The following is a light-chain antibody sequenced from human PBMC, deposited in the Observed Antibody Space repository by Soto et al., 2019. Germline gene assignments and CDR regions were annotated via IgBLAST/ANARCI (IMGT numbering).Light chain of an antibody. CDR3: AAWDDSLNGLYV. CDR1: SSNIGSNT. J-gene: IGLJ1*01. CDR2: SNN. V-gene: IGLV1-44*01. Sequence: QSVLTQPPSASGTPGQRATISCSGSSSNIGSNTVNWYQQLPGTAPKLLIYSNNQRPSGVPDRFSGSKSGTSASLAIIGLQSEDEADYYCAAWDDSLNGLYVFGTGTKVTVL.